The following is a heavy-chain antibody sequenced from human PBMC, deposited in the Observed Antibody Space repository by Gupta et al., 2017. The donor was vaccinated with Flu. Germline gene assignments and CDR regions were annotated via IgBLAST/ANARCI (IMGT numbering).Heavy chain of an antibody. CDR1: GYVFTSYD. D-gene: IGHD3-3*01. J-gene: IGHJ4*02. CDR2: MNANSGKT. CDR3: VRGGFWRPPRY. V-gene: IGHV1-8*01. Sequence: QVQLLQSGAEVKKPGASVRVSCKASGYVFTSYDINWVRQATGQGLEWMGLMNANSGKTDYAQKFQGRVTMTRNTSINTAYMELRSLRSEDTAIYYCVRGGFWRPPRYWGQGSLVAVSS.